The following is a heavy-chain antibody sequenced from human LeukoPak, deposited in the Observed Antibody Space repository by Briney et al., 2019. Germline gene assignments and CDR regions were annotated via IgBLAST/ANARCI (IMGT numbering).Heavy chain of an antibody. J-gene: IGHJ4*02. D-gene: IGHD2-15*01. CDR2: ISSSSSYI. CDR3: ASLVSICSGGSCYTVDY. Sequence: PGGSLRLSCAASGSTFSSYSMNWVRQAPGKGLEWVSSISSSSSYIYYADSVKGRFTISRDNAKNSLYLQMNSLRAEDTAVYYCASLVSICSGGSCYTVDYWGQGTLVTVSS. CDR1: GSTFSSYS. V-gene: IGHV3-21*01.